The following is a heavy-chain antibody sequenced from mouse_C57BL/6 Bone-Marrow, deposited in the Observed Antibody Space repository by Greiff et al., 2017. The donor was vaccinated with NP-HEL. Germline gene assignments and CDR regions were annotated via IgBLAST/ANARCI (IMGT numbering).Heavy chain of an antibody. Sequence: EVQRVESGGGLVKPGGSLKLSCAASVFTFSDYGMHWVRQAPEKGLEWVAYISSGSSTIYYADTVKGRFTISRDNAKTTLFLQMTSLRSEDTAMYYCARPIYYDYDDGTPYYAMDYWGQGASVTVSS. D-gene: IGHD2-4*01. CDR3: ARPIYYDYDDGTPYYAMDY. V-gene: IGHV5-17*01. J-gene: IGHJ4*01. CDR1: VFTFSDYG. CDR2: ISSGSSTI.